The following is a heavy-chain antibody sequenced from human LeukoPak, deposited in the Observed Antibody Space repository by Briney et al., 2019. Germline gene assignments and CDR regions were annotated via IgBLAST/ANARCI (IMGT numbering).Heavy chain of an antibody. J-gene: IGHJ3*02. V-gene: IGHV3-15*01. CDR3: ARAYYFDTTGHDSDALDI. CDR1: GFTFTTYW. Sequence: GGSLRLSCAASGFTFTTYWMRWVRQAPGKGLEWVGRIKNRGDGGTTDYAAPVKGRFTISRDDSKNTLYLQMNSLRAEDTAVYYCARAYYFDTTGHDSDALDIWGRGTMVTVSS. D-gene: IGHD3-22*01. CDR2: IKNRGDGGTT.